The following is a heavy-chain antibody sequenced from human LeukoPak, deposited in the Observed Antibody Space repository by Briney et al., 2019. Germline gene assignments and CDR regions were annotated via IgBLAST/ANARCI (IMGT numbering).Heavy chain of an antibody. V-gene: IGHV3-20*04. J-gene: IGHJ4*02. CDR3: ARDEGLAAFDY. CDR2: INWNGGST. Sequence: GGSLRLSCAASGFTFDDYGMSWVRQAPGKGLEWVSGINWNGGSTGYADSVKGRFTISRDNAKNSLYLQMNSLRAEDTVLYYCARDEGLAAFDYWGQGTLVTVSS. CDR1: GFTFDDYG. D-gene: IGHD6-13*01.